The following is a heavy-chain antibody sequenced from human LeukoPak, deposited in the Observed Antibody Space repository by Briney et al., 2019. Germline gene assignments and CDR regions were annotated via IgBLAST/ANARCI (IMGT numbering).Heavy chain of an antibody. CDR1: GYTFTSYG. V-gene: IGHV1-69*13. J-gene: IGHJ3*02. CDR3: ARDPGGYCSSTSCYAASGDAFDI. Sequence: ASVKVSCKASGYTFTSYGISWVRQAPGQGLEWMGGIIPIFGTANYAQKFQGRVTITADESTSTAYMELSSLRSEDTAVYYCARDPGGYCSSTSCYAASGDAFDIWGQGTMVTVSS. CDR2: IIPIFGTA. D-gene: IGHD2-2*01.